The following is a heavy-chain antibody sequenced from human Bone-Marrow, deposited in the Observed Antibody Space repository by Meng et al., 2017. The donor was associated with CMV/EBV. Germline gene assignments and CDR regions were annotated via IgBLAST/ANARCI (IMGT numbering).Heavy chain of an antibody. V-gene: IGHV1-69*04. CDR3: ARDIQVGLPRENNWFDP. CDR1: GGTFSSYT. J-gene: IGHJ5*02. CDR2: IIPILGIA. D-gene: IGHD2-21*01. Sequence: SVKVSCKASGGTFSSYTISWVRQAPGQGLEWMGRIIPILGIANYAQKFQGRVTITADKSTSTAYMELSSLRSEDTAVYYCARDIQVGLPRENNWFDPWGQGTLVTVYS.